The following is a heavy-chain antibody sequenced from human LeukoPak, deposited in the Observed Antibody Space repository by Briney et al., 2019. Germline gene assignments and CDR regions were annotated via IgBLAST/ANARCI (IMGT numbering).Heavy chain of an antibody. J-gene: IGHJ5*02. V-gene: IGHV4-39*01. CDR2: TYYSGST. CDR1: GGSISSSSYY. CDR3: ARPEKLGYCSSTSCYTGVWFDP. D-gene: IGHD2-2*02. Sequence: SETLSLTCTVSGGSISSSSYYWGWIRQPPGKGLEWIGSTYYSGSTYYNPSLKSRVTISVDTSKNQYSLKLSSVTAADTAVYYCARPEKLGYCSSTSCYTGVWFDPWGQGTLVTVSS.